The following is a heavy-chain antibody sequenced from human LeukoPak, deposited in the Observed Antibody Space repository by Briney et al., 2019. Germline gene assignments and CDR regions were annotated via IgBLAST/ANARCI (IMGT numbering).Heavy chain of an antibody. Sequence: SETLSLTCAVYGGSFSGYYWSWIRQPPGKGLEGIGEINHSGSTNYNPSLKSRVAISVDTSKNQFSLKLSSVTAADTAVYYCAREYSSSEGYFDCWGQGTLVTVSS. D-gene: IGHD6-6*01. CDR3: AREYSSSEGYFDC. J-gene: IGHJ4*02. CDR1: GGSFSGYY. CDR2: INHSGST. V-gene: IGHV4-34*01.